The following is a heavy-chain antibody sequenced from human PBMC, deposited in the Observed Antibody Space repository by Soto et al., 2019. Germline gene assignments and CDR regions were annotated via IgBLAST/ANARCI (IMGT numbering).Heavy chain of an antibody. CDR2: IYYSGST. CDR3: ATVAGNYYYGMDV. CDR1: GGSISSSSYY. J-gene: IGHJ6*02. D-gene: IGHD6-19*01. Sequence: SETLSLTCTVSGGSISSSSYYWGWIRQPPGKGLEWIGSIYYSGSTYYNPSLKSRVTISVDTSKNQFSLKLSSVTAADTAVYYCATVAGNYYYGMDVWGQGTTVTVSS. V-gene: IGHV4-39*01.